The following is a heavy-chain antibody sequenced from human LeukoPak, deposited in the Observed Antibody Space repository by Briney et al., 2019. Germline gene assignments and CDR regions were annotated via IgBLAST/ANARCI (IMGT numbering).Heavy chain of an antibody. CDR2: IIPILGIA. J-gene: IGHJ4*02. CDR3: ARGPKDYDSSGYYFDY. CDR1: GGTFSSYA. V-gene: IGHV1-69*04. Sequence: SVKVSCKASGGTFSSYAISWVRQAPGQGLEWMGRIIPILGIANYAQKFQGRVTITADKSTSTAYMELSSLRSEDTAVYYCARGPKDYDSSGYYFDYWGQGTLVTVSS. D-gene: IGHD3-22*01.